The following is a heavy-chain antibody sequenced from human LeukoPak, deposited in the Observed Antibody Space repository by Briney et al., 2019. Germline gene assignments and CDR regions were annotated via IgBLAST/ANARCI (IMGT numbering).Heavy chain of an antibody. CDR3: ASWPIAVAGLYYFDY. D-gene: IGHD6-19*01. CDR1: GGSISSSSYY. V-gene: IGHV4-39*07. J-gene: IGHJ4*02. Sequence: PSETLSLTCTVSGGSISSSSYYWGWIRQPPGKGLEWIGSIYYSGSTNYNPSLKSRVTISVDTSKNQFSLKLSSVTAADTAVYYCASWPIAVAGLYYFDYWGQGTLVTVSS. CDR2: IYYSGST.